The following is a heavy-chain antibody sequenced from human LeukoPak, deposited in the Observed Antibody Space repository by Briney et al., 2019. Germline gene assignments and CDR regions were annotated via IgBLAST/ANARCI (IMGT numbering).Heavy chain of an antibody. V-gene: IGHV3-23*01. CDR2: ISGSGGST. Sequence: GGSLRLSCAASGFTFSSYAMSWVRQAPGKGLEWVSAISGSGGSTYYADSVKGRFTISRDNSKNTLYLQMNSLRAEDTAVYYCAKDHDSSGYYVGAFDIWGQGTMVTVSS. CDR3: AKDHDSSGYYVGAFDI. J-gene: IGHJ3*02. D-gene: IGHD3-22*01. CDR1: GFTFSSYA.